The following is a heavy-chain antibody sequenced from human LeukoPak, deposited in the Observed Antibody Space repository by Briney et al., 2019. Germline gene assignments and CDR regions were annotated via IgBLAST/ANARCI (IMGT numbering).Heavy chain of an antibody. V-gene: IGHV3-30*02. J-gene: IGHJ6*03. CDR3: AKDREWELLGYYYFYMDV. CDR2: IRYDGSNK. D-gene: IGHD1-26*01. CDR1: GFTFSSYG. Sequence: GGSLRLSCAASGFTFSSYGMHWVRQAPGKGLEWVAFIRYDGSNKYYADSVKGRFTISRDNSKNTLYLQMNSLRAEDTAVYYCAKDREWELLGYYYFYMDVWGKGTTVTISS.